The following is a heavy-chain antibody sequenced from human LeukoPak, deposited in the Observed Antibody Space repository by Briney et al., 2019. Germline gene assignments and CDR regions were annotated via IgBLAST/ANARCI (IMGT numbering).Heavy chain of an antibody. J-gene: IGHJ4*02. D-gene: IGHD2-2*01. CDR2: VYYTGRT. Sequence: SETLSLTCSVSDGSATGYYWSWIRQPPGKGLEWIAYVYYTGRTLYNPSLESRVTISVDTSKTQFSLNLSSVTAADTAVYFCARDEGSSYPFDYWGQGTLVTVSS. V-gene: IGHV4-59*02. CDR1: DGSATGYY. CDR3: ARDEGSSYPFDY.